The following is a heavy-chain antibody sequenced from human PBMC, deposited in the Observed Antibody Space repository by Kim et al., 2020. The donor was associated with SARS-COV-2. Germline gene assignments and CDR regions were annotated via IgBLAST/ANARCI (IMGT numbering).Heavy chain of an antibody. D-gene: IGHD3-10*01. J-gene: IGHJ6*02. Sequence: SETLSLTCAVYGGSFSGYYWSWIRQPPGKGLEWIGEINHSGSTNYNPSLKSRVTISVDTSKNQFSLKLSSVTAADTAVYYCARNMVRGVRFYYYYGMDVWGQGTTVTVSS. CDR1: GGSFSGYY. CDR3: ARNMVRGVRFYYYYGMDV. CDR2: INHSGST. V-gene: IGHV4-34*01.